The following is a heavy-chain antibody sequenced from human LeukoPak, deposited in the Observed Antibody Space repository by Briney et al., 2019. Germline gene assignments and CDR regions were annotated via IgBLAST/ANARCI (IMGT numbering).Heavy chain of an antibody. Sequence: GGSLRLSCAASGFTFSSYSMNWVRQAPGKGLEWVSSISSSSSYIYYADSVKGRFTISRDNAKISLYLQMNSLRAEDTAVYYCARASRRGKSGVYCGGDCYFDYWGQGTLVTVSS. D-gene: IGHD2-21*02. CDR1: GFTFSSYS. CDR2: ISSSSSYI. J-gene: IGHJ4*02. V-gene: IGHV3-21*01. CDR3: ARASRRGKSGVYCGGDCYFDY.